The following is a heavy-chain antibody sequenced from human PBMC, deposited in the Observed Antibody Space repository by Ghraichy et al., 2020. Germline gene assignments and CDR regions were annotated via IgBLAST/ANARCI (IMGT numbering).Heavy chain of an antibody. D-gene: IGHD3-3*01. J-gene: IGHJ6*02. CDR3: AKDDDANYYFGMDA. CDR2: ISWDGGRT. Sequence: GGSLRLSCAASGFTFDDYHMHWVRQVPGKGLEWVSLISWDGGRTYYADSVKGRFTISRDNNKNFLYLQMNSLRIEDTALYYGAKDDDANYYFGMDAWGQGTTVTGSS. V-gene: IGHV3-43*01. CDR1: GFTFDDYH.